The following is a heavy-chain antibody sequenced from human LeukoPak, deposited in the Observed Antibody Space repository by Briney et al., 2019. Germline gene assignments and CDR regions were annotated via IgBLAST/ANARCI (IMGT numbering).Heavy chain of an antibody. Sequence: PSETLSLTCTVSGGSISSYYWSWIRQPPGKGPEWIGYIYYSGSTNYNPSLKSRVTISVDTSKNQFSLKLSSVTAADTAVYYCARVNHGMDVWGQGTTVTVSS. J-gene: IGHJ6*02. CDR1: GGSISSYY. CDR3: ARVNHGMDV. V-gene: IGHV4-59*01. CDR2: IYYSGST.